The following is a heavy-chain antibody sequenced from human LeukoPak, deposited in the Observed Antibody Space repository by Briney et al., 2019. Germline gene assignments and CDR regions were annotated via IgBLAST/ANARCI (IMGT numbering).Heavy chain of an antibody. Sequence: SETLSLTCAVYGGSFSGYYWSWIRQPPGKGLEWIGEINHSGSTNYNPSLKSRVTISVDTSKNQFSLKLSSVTAADTAVYYCARGLRGYYGSGPSFDYWGQGTLVTVSS. CDR1: GGSFSGYY. V-gene: IGHV4-34*01. CDR3: ARGLRGYYGSGPSFDY. CDR2: INHSGST. D-gene: IGHD3-10*01. J-gene: IGHJ4*02.